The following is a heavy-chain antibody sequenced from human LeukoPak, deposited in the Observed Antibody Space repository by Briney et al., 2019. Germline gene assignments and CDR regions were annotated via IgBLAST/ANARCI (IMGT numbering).Heavy chain of an antibody. D-gene: IGHD3-22*01. CDR1: GYTFTSYY. V-gene: IGHV1-46*01. J-gene: IGHJ4*02. CDR3: ARGGGFSYYYDSSGSAAFGY. CDR2: INPSGGST. Sequence: ASVKVSCKASGYTFTSYYMHWVRQAPGQGLEWMGIINPSGGSTSYAQKFQGRVTMTRDTSTSTVYMELSSLRSEDTAVYYCARGGGFSYYYDSSGSAAFGYRGQGTLVTVSS.